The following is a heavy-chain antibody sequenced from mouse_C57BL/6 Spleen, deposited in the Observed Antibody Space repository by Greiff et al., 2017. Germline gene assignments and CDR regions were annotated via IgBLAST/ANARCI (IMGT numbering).Heavy chain of an antibody. J-gene: IGHJ2*01. Sequence: VKLVESGAELVRPGASVTLSCKASGYTFTDYEMHWVKQTPVHGLEWIGAIDPETGGTAYNQKFKGKAILTADKSSSTAYMELRSLTSEDSAVYYCTREDSNYDFDYWGQGTTLTVSS. D-gene: IGHD2-5*01. V-gene: IGHV1-15*01. CDR1: GYTFTDYE. CDR2: IDPETGGT. CDR3: TREDSNYDFDY.